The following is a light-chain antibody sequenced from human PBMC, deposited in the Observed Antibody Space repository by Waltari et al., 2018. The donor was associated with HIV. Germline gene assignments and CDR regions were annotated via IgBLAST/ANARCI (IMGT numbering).Light chain of an antibody. V-gene: IGLV2-14*03. CDR2: DVS. CDR1: SSSIGGYNN. J-gene: IGLJ1*01. CDR3: SSYTSSSTLGV. Sequence: QSALTQPASVSGSPGQSITIPCTGTSSSIGGYNNVSWYQQHPGKAPKLMISDVSHRPSGVSNRFSGSKSGNTASLTISGLQAEDEADYYCSSYTSSSTLGVFGSGTKVTVL.